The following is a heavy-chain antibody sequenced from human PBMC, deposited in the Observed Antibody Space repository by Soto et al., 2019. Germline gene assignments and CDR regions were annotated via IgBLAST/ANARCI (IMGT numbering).Heavy chain of an antibody. CDR1: RFTFSNQW. CDR2: INQDGSAK. CDR3: ARGPF. J-gene: IGHJ4*02. V-gene: IGHV3-7*01. Sequence: EVRMVASGGGVVQPGESLRLSCAASRFTFSNQWMSWVRQAPGKGLEWVANINQDGSAKSHVDSVEGRFTISRDNAKNSLYLQMNTLRVEDTAVYYCARGPFWGQGTLVTVSS. D-gene: IGHD3-3*02.